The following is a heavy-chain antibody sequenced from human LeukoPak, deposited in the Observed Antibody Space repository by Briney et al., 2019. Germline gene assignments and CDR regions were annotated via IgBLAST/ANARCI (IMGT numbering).Heavy chain of an antibody. D-gene: IGHD3-10*01. CDR3: ARPSQYGSGTDYYFDS. CDR1: GFMFSGSP. V-gene: IGHV3-73*01. CDR2: IRTKANNYAT. Sequence: GGSLRLSCAASGFMFSGSPMHSVRQASGKGLEWVGHIRTKANNYATIYAASVKGRFTISRDDSKNTAYLQMNSLKTEDTAVYYCARPSQYGSGTDYYFDSWGQGTLVTVSS. J-gene: IGHJ4*02.